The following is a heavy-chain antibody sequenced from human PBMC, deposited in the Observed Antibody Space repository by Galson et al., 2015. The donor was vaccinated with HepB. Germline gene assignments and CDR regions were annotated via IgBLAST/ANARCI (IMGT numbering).Heavy chain of an antibody. J-gene: IGHJ6*03. CDR1: GFTFSSYS. CDR3: ARSIAAAGTGNSNYYYYMDV. V-gene: IGHV3-21*01. D-gene: IGHD6-13*01. CDR2: ISSSSSYI. Sequence: SLRLSCAASGFTFSSYSMNWVRQAPGKGLEWVSSISSSSSYIYYADSVKGRFTISGDNAKNSLYLQMNSPRAEDTAVYYCARSIAAAGTGNSNYYYYMDVWGKGTTVTVSS.